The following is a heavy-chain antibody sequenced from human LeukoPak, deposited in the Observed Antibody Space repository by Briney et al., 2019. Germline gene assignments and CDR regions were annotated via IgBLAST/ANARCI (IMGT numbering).Heavy chain of an antibody. CDR3: ARNSPDYYDSSGPYYYYYYYMDV. CDR1: GGSISSGSYY. CDR2: IYTSGST. V-gene: IGHV4-61*02. J-gene: IGHJ6*03. Sequence: SETLSLTCTVSGGSISSGSYYWSWIRQPAGKGLEWIGRIYTSGSTNYNPSLKSRVTTSVDTSKNQFSLKLSSVTAADTAVYYCARNSPDYYDSSGPYYYYYYYMDVWGKGTTVTISS. D-gene: IGHD3-22*01.